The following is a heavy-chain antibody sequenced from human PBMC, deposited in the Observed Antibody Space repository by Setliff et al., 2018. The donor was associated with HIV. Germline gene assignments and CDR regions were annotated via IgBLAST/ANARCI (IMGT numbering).Heavy chain of an antibody. CDR1: GYTFTDFY. D-gene: IGHD1-1*01. CDR2: INPNSGNT. CDR3: ASARIPTGGTSTSLDY. V-gene: IGHV1-46*01. Sequence: ASVKVSCKASGYTFTDFYIHWVRQAPGQGLEWMGLINPNSGNTNNAQKFQGRVTMTADTSTSTVYMDLNTLRPEDTAVYYCASARIPTGGTSTSLDYWGQGAPVTVSS. J-gene: IGHJ4*02.